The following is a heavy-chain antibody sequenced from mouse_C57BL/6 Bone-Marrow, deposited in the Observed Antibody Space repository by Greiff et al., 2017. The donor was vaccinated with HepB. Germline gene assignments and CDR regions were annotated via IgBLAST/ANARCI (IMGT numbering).Heavy chain of an antibody. CDR1: GFTFSDYG. CDR3: ARPAGNYRDYFDY. Sequence: EVKLVESGGGLVKPGGSLKLSCAASGFTFSDYGMHWVRQAPEKGLEWVAYISSGSSTIYYADTVKGRFTISRDNAKNTLFLQMTSLRSEDTAMYYCARPAGNYRDYFDYWGQGTTLTVSS. V-gene: IGHV5-17*01. CDR2: ISSGSSTI. D-gene: IGHD2-1*01. J-gene: IGHJ2*01.